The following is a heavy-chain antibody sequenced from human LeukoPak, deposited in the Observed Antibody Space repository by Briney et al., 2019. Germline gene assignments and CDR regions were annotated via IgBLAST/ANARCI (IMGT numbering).Heavy chain of an antibody. CDR3: ARANYYDSSGYPDY. J-gene: IGHJ4*02. Sequence: SVKVSCKASGGTFSSYAISWVRQAPGQGLEWMGGIVPIFGTANYAQKFQGRVTITADESTSTAYMELSSLRSEDTAVYYCARANYYDSSGYPDYWGQGTLVTVSS. D-gene: IGHD3-22*01. CDR2: IVPIFGTA. CDR1: GGTFSSYA. V-gene: IGHV1-69*13.